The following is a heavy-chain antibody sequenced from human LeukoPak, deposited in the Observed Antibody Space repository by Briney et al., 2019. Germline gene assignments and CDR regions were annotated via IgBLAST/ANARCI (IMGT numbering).Heavy chain of an antibody. V-gene: IGHV3-49*04. J-gene: IGHJ4*02. CDR3: TRDPSLYVGYCSSTSCRAFDY. CDR2: IRSEAYGGTT. D-gene: IGHD2-2*01. Sequence: GGSLRLSCTASGFTFGDYAMSWVRQAPGKGLEWVGFIRSEAYGGTTEYAASVKGRFTISRDDSKSIAYLQMNSPKTEDTAVYYCTRDPSLYVGYCSSTSCRAFDYWGQGTLVTVSS. CDR1: GFTFGDYA.